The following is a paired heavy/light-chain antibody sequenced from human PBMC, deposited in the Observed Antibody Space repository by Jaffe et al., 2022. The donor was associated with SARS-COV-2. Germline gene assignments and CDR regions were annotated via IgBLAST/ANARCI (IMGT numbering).Light chain of an antibody. Sequence: QSELTQPPSVSGAPGQRVIISCTGSSSNIGAGNDVHWYQQLPGTAPKLLIYGNSNRPSGVPDRFSGSKSGTSASLAISGLQAEDEADYYCQSFDSSLRGSVFGGGTKLTVL. CDR3: QSFDSSLRGSV. CDR2: GNS. V-gene: IGLV1-40*01. J-gene: IGLJ3*02. CDR1: SSNIGAGND.
Heavy chain of an antibody. CDR1: GFTFSSYA. J-gene: IGHJ4*02. CDR2: ISGSGAST. Sequence: EVLLVESGGGLVQPGGSLRLSCAASGFTFSSYAMTWVRQAPGKGLEWVSSISGSGASTYSVDSVKGRFTISRDNSKNTLYLQMNSLRGEDTAVYYCAKVTLLGDSSGYYSGKRGPHLDYWGQGTLVTVSS. D-gene: IGHD3-22*01. CDR3: AKVTLLGDSSGYYSGKRGPHLDY. V-gene: IGHV3-23*04.